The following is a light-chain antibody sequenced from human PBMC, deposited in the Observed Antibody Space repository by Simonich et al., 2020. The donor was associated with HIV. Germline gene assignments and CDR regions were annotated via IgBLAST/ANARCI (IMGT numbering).Light chain of an antibody. CDR1: QSIGSS. CDR3: QQSSSLPFT. CDR2: YAS. V-gene: IGKV6-21*02. J-gene: IGKJ3*01. Sequence: EIVLTQSPDFQSVTPKEKVTIPCRASQSIGSSLHWYQQNPGQSPKLLIKYASQSISGVPSRFPGSGSGTDFTLPINSLEAEDATTYYGQQSSSLPFTFGPGTKVDIK.